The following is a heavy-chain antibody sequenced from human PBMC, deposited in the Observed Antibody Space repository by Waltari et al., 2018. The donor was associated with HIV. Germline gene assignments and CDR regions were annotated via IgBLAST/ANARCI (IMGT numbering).Heavy chain of an antibody. CDR3: TTVGGGTRDY. D-gene: IGHD3-16*01. J-gene: IGHJ4*02. Sequence: EVLLVEAGGGGGKLGGSLRLSCAVYRIPFCYGWSGWAGQAPGKGLEWVGLIKSNTDGVTTDYAAPVKGRFTISRDDSKTTLYLEMNSLKTEDTAVYYCTTVGGGTRDYWGQGTLITVSS. CDR1: RIPFCYGW. V-gene: IGHV3-15*01. CDR2: IKSNTDGVTT.